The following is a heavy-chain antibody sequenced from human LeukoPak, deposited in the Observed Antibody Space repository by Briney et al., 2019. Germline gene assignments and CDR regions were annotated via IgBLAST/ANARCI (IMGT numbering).Heavy chain of an antibody. CDR1: GFTFSSSW. J-gene: IGHJ3*02. V-gene: IGHV3-74*01. CDR2: IKTDGSTT. Sequence: GGSLRLSCAVSGFTFSSSWMHWVRQAPGKGLVWVSHIKTDGSTTAYADSVKGRFTISRDNAKNTLYLQMNSLRAEDTGVYYCARDIDPLIAVAVSAFDTWGQGTMVTVSS. CDR3: ARDIDPLIAVAVSAFDT. D-gene: IGHD6-19*01.